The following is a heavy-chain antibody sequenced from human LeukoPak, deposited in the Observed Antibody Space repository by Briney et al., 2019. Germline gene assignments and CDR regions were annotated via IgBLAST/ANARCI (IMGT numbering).Heavy chain of an antibody. J-gene: IGHJ4*02. V-gene: IGHV4-61*02. D-gene: IGHD1-26*01. Sequence: PSETLSLTCTVSGGSISSGSYYWSWIRQPAGKGLEWIGRIYTSGSTNYNPSLKSRVTMSVDTSKNQFSLKLSSVTAADTAVYYCARVVGASIDYWGQGTLVTVSS. CDR3: ARVVGASIDY. CDR2: IYTSGST. CDR1: GGSISSGSYY.